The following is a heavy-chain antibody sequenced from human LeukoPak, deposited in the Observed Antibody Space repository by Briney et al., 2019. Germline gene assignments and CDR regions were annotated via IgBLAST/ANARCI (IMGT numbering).Heavy chain of an antibody. Sequence: GESLKISCQGSGYSFTTYWISWVRQMPGKGLEWMGRIDPGDSYTKYNPSFQGHVTISADKSSRTAYVQWSNLQASDTAIYYCARHGRSNYGIDYWGQGTLVTVSS. D-gene: IGHD3-10*01. V-gene: IGHV5-10-1*01. J-gene: IGHJ4*02. CDR3: ARHGRSNYGIDY. CDR2: IDPGDSYT. CDR1: GYSFTTYW.